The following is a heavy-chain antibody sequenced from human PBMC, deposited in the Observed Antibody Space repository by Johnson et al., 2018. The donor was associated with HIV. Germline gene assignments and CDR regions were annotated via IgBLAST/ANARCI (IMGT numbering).Heavy chain of an antibody. J-gene: IGHJ3*02. Sequence: VQLVESGGGLVQPGRSLRLSCAASGFTFDDYAMHWVRQAPGKGLEWVSGISWNSGSTYYADSVKGRFTISRDNSKNTLYLQMNSLSAEDTAVYYCAKRFFGSSDAFDIWGQGTMVTVSS. CDR3: AKRFFGSSDAFDI. D-gene: IGHD1-26*01. V-gene: IGHV3-9*01. CDR2: ISWNSGST. CDR1: GFTFDDYA.